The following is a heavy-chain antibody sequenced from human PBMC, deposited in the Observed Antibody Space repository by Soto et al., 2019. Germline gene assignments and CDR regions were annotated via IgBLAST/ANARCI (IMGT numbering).Heavy chain of an antibody. V-gene: IGHV3-11*05. CDR1: GFTFSAVY. CDR2: ISSSGTSA. D-gene: IGHD6-19*01. CDR3: ARDRGAVTGQDFDY. J-gene: IGHJ4*02. Sequence: QVQLEESGGGLVKPGGSLRLSCAASGFTFSAVYMSWIRQAPNKGLEYISYISSSGTSATYADSVKGRFTISRDNAKNSLYLPMNSLRAEDTAVYYCARDRGAVTGQDFDYWGQGALVTVSS.